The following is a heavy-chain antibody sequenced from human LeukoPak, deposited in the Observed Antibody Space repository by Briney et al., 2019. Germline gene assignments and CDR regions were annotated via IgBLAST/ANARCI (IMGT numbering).Heavy chain of an antibody. CDR2: LNPKTGDT. D-gene: IGHD6-13*01. J-gene: IGHJ4*02. Sequence: GASVKVSSRSSGYTFTGYYVHWVRQAPGQGLQWMGYLNPKTGDTKYAQNLQGRVTMTRDTSISTAYMELSGLRSDDTAVYYCAREGLYSSSSDFDYWGQGTLVTVSS. CDR1: GYTFTGYY. V-gene: IGHV1-2*02. CDR3: AREGLYSSSSDFDY.